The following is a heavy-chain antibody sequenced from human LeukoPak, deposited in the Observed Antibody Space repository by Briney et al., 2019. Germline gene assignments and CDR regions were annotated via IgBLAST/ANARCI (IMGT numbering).Heavy chain of an antibody. CDR2: IYYSGST. CDR3: ARAVVGATKGGLDY. J-gene: IGHJ4*02. Sequence: SETLSLTCTVSGGSISSYYWSWIRQPPGKALEWIGYIYYSGSTNYNPSLKSRVTISVDTSKNQFSLKLSSVTAADMAVYYCARAVVGATKGGLDYWGQGTLVTVSS. CDR1: GGSISSYY. V-gene: IGHV4-59*01. D-gene: IGHD1-26*01.